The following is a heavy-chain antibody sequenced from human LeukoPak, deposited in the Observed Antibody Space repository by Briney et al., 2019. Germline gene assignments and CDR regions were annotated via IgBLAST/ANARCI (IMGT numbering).Heavy chain of an antibody. CDR2: INHGGST. J-gene: IGHJ3*02. Sequence: PSETLSLTCAVYGGSFSGYYWSWIRQPPGKGLEWFGEINHGGSTNYNPSLKSRVTISVDTSKNQFSLKLSSVTAADTAVYYCAREEAEMATISGGPSDDAFDIWGQGTMVTVSS. D-gene: IGHD5-24*01. CDR3: AREEAEMATISGGPSDDAFDI. V-gene: IGHV4-34*01. CDR1: GGSFSGYY.